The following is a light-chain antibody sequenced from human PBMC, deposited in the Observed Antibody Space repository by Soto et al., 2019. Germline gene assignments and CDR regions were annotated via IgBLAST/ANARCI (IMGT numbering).Light chain of an antibody. CDR3: QQYNSYPPA. J-gene: IGKJ4*01. V-gene: IGKV1-9*01. CDR1: QGISSY. Sequence: IQLTQSPSSLSASVGDRVTITCRASQGISSYLAWYQQKPGKAPKLLIYAASTLQSGVPSRFSASGSWTDFTLTISSLQPDDFATDYGQQYNSYPPAFGGGTKVEIK. CDR2: AAS.